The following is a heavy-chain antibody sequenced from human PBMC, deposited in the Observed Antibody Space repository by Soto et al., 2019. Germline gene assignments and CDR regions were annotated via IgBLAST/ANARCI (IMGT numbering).Heavy chain of an antibody. J-gene: IGHJ4*02. V-gene: IGHV4-30-4*01. Sequence: PSETLSLTCTVSGGSINSSDYNWSWIRQPPGKGLEWIGYIYHSRRTYYNPSLKSRLNISVDTSKSQFSLNLSSVTDADTAVYYCETYANGDHFDYWGQGGLVTVS. CDR3: ETYANGDHFDY. CDR1: GGSINSSDYN. D-gene: IGHD3-10*01. CDR2: IYHSRRT.